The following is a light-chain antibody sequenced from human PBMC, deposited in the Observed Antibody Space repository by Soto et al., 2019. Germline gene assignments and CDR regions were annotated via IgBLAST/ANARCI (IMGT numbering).Light chain of an antibody. CDR2: DAS. Sequence: EIVLTQSPATLSLSPGQRATLSCGASQAIGSYLAWYQQKPGQAPRLLIYDASNRATGVPARFSGSGSGTDFTLTISSLDPEDFAIYYCQQRSDWPITFGQGTRLEIK. CDR3: QQRSDWPIT. CDR1: QAIGSY. J-gene: IGKJ5*01. V-gene: IGKV3-11*01.